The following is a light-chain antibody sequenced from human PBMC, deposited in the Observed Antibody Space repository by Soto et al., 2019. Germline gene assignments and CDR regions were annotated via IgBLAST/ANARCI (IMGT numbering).Light chain of an antibody. V-gene: IGKV3-15*01. CDR3: QQYGSSPFT. CDR2: GAS. J-gene: IGKJ3*01. CDR1: QSINAH. Sequence: EVVMTQSPATLSVSPGERVTLSCRASQSINAHLAWYQQKPGQAPRLLIHGASTRATGIPARFSGSGYGTEFILTISSLQSEDFAVYYCQQYGSSPFTFGPGTTVDIK.